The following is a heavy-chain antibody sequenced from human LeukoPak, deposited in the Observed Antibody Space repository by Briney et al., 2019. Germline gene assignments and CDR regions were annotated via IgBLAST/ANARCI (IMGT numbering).Heavy chain of an antibody. V-gene: IGHV1-2*02. D-gene: IGHD6-6*01. Sequence: GASVKVSCKASGYTFTGYYMRWVRQAPGQGLEWMGWINPNSGGTNYAQRFQGRVTMTRDTSISTAYMELSRLRSDDTAAYYCARVGWYSSSSGEIDYWGQGTLVTVSS. J-gene: IGHJ4*02. CDR3: ARVGWYSSSSGEIDY. CDR1: GYTFTGYY. CDR2: INPNSGGT.